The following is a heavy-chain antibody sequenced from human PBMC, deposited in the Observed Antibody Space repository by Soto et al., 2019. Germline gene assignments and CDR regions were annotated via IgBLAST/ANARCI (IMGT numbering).Heavy chain of an antibody. CDR2: ITPGGGTT. Sequence: EMQLLVSGGGLAQPGGSLRLSYAASGFGFSSYAMSWVRQAPGKGLEWVSGITPGGGTTNYADSVKGRFTISRDNSNNTLYLETNSLRVEDTAIYYCAKDRGGEFTSSRYFDYWGQGTLVTVSS. D-gene: IGHD3-16*01. V-gene: IGHV3-23*01. CDR1: GFGFSSYA. CDR3: AKDRGGEFTSSRYFDY. J-gene: IGHJ4*02.